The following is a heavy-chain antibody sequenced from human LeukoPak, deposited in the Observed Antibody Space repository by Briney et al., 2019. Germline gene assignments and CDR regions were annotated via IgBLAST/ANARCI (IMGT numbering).Heavy chain of an antibody. V-gene: IGHV4-38-2*02. D-gene: IGHD3-22*01. CDR2: IYHSGST. Sequence: SETLSLTCSVSGYSISSGYYWGRIRQPPGKGLEWIGSIYHSGSTYYNPSLKSRVTVSVDTSKNQFSLKLSSVTAADTAMYYCAREFYSDSSGPHYWGQGTLVTVSS. J-gene: IGHJ4*02. CDR1: GYSISSGYY. CDR3: AREFYSDSSGPHY.